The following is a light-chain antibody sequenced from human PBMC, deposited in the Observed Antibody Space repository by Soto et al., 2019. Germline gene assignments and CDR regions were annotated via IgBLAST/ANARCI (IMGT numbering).Light chain of an antibody. CDR3: QRLDTYPRT. J-gene: IGKJ1*01. CDR2: AAA. Sequence: DIQLTQSPSFLSASVGDRVSITCRPSQGIGSYLAWYQQEPGKPPKLLIYAAATLQSGVPSRFSGSGSGTKFTLTISSLQPEDFATYYCQRLDTYPRTFGQGTRWIS. V-gene: IGKV1-9*01. CDR1: QGIGSY.